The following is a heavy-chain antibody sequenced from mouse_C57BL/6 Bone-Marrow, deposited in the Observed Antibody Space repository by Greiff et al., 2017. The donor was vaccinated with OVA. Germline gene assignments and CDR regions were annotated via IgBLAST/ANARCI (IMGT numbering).Heavy chain of an antibody. D-gene: IGHD1-1*01. Sequence: EVQGVESGGDLVKPGGSLKLSCAASGFTFSSYGMSWVRQTPDKRLEWVATISSGGSYTYYPDSVKGRFTISRDNAKNTLYLQMSSLKSEDTAMYYCARYYYGSSYFDYWGQGTTLTVSS. J-gene: IGHJ2*01. V-gene: IGHV5-6*01. CDR3: ARYYYGSSYFDY. CDR2: ISSGGSYT. CDR1: GFTFSSYG.